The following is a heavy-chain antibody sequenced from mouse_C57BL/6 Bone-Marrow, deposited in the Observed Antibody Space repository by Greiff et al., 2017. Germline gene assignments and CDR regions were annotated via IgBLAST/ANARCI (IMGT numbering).Heavy chain of an antibody. Sequence: VQLQQSGPELAKPGASVKISCKASGYAFRSSWMNWVKQRPGQGLEWIGRIYPGDGDTYYNGKFKGKATLTADKSSSTAYMQLRSLSSEDSAVYCCASNCYVSSYWYFDVWGTGPTVTGSS. CDR1: GYAFRSSW. CDR2: IYPGDGDT. V-gene: IGHV1-82*01. J-gene: IGHJ1*03. CDR3: ASNCYVSSYWYFDV. D-gene: IGHD1-1*01.